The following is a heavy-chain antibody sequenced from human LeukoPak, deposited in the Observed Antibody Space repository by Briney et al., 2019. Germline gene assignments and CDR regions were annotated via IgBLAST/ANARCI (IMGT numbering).Heavy chain of an antibody. CDR2: IYSGGAI. J-gene: IGHJ4*02. CDR3: ARRPGN. CDR1: GFAVGSNY. V-gene: IGHV3-53*01. Sequence: GGSLRLSCVASGFAVGSNYMSWVRQAPGKGLEWVSLIYSGGAIRYADSVRGRFTISRGSSKNTLFLQMNDLTVEDTARYYCARRPGNWGQGILVTVSS. D-gene: IGHD1-14*01.